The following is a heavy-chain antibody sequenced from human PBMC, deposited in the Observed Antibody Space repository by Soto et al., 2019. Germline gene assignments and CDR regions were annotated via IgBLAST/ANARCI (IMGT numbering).Heavy chain of an antibody. D-gene: IGHD1-26*01. CDR2: IIPIFGTA. Sequence: QVQLVQSGAEVKKPGSSVKVSCKASGGTFSSYAISWVRQAPGQGLEWMGGIIPIFGTANYAQKFQGRVTITAHQSTTTAYMELSSLRSEDTAVYYCARARVPVGATYYYYYGMDVWGQGTTVTVSS. J-gene: IGHJ6*02. V-gene: IGHV1-69*12. CDR3: ARARVPVGATYYYYYGMDV. CDR1: GGTFSSYA.